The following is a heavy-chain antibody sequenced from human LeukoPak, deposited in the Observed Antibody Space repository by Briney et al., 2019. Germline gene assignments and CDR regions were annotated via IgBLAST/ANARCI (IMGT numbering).Heavy chain of an antibody. CDR3: AKDIDTAMAVGAFDI. Sequence: GGSLRLSCAASGFTFDDYAMHWVRQAPGKGLEWVSGISWNSGSIGYADSVKGRFTISRDNAKNSLYLQMNSLRAEDTALYYCAKDIDTAMAVGAFDIWGQGTMVTVSS. D-gene: IGHD5-18*01. CDR2: ISWNSGSI. CDR1: GFTFDDYA. J-gene: IGHJ3*02. V-gene: IGHV3-9*01.